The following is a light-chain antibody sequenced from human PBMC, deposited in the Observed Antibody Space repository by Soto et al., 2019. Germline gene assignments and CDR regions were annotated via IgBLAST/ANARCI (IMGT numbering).Light chain of an antibody. V-gene: IGKV3-20*01. CDR1: QSVSNY. CDR2: DAS. CDR3: QQYGSSPRT. J-gene: IGKJ1*01. Sequence: EIVLTQSPGTLSLSPGERATLSCRASQSVSNYLAWYQQKPGQAPRLLIYDASSRATGIADRFSGSGSGTDFTLTISRLEPEDFALYYCQQYGSSPRTFGQVTKVELK.